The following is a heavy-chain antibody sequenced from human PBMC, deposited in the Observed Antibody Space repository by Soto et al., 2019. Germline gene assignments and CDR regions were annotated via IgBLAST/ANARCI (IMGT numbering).Heavy chain of an antibody. Sequence: SVKASCKASGGTFSSYAISWVRQAPGQGLEWMGGIIPIFGTANYAQKFQGRVTITADESTSTAYMELSSLRSEDTAVYYCASIGVAGLGYWGQGTLVAVGS. J-gene: IGHJ4*02. CDR1: GGTFSSYA. CDR2: IIPIFGTA. V-gene: IGHV1-69*13. CDR3: ASIGVAGLGY. D-gene: IGHD6-19*01.